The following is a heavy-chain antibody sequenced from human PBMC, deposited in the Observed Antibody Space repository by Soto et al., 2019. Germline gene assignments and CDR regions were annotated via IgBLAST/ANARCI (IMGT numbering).Heavy chain of an antibody. CDR3: ARAPLWFGDHSWFDP. D-gene: IGHD3-10*01. Sequence: QVQLVQSGAEVKKPGASVKVSCKASGYTFTSYGISWVRQAPGQGLEWMGWISAYNGNTNYAQKLQGRVTMTTDTSPITAYMELRSLRSDDTAVYYCARAPLWFGDHSWFDPGGQGTLVTVSS. V-gene: IGHV1-18*04. J-gene: IGHJ5*02. CDR2: ISAYNGNT. CDR1: GYTFTSYG.